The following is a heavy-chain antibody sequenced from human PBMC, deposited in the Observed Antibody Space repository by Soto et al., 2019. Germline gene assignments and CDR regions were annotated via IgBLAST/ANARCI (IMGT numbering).Heavy chain of an antibody. CDR1: GFPFSTYA. V-gene: IGHV3-23*01. J-gene: IGHJ4*02. D-gene: IGHD6-6*01. CDR3: AKNWDSTCSSSSH. Sequence: EVQLLESGGGLVQPGGSLRLSCAASGFPFSTYAMTWVRQAPGKGLEWVSAISGSGGSTYYADSVKGRFTISRDKSKNTLFLQMNSLRAEDTAVYYCAKNWDSTCSSSSHWGQGTLVTVSS. CDR2: ISGSGGST.